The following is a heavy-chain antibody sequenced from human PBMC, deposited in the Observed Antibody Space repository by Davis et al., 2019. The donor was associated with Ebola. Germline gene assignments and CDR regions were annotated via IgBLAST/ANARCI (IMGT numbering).Heavy chain of an antibody. CDR1: GGSVSSGSYY. J-gene: IGHJ6*02. CDR2: IYYSGST. D-gene: IGHD6-6*01. Sequence: MPSETLSLTCTVPGGSVSSGSYYWSWIRQPPGKGLEWIGYIYYSGSTNYNPSLKSRVSIPVDTSKNQFSLKPSSVTAADTAAYYCARAKIRIAARPWAASYGMDVWGQGTTVTVSS. V-gene: IGHV4-61*01. CDR3: ARAKIRIAARPWAASYGMDV.